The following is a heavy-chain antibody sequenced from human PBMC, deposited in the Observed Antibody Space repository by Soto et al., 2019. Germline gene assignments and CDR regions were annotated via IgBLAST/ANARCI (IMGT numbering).Heavy chain of an antibody. CDR2: INPSGGST. CDR3: ATLRFGDGAFDI. CDR1: GYTFTSYY. J-gene: IGHJ3*02. Sequence: GASVEVSCKASGYTFTSYYMHWARQAPGQGLEWMGIINPSGGSTSYAQKFQGRVTMTRGTSTSTVYMELSSLRSEDTSVYYCATLRFGDGAFDIWGQGTMVTVSS. V-gene: IGHV1-46*03. D-gene: IGHD3-10*01.